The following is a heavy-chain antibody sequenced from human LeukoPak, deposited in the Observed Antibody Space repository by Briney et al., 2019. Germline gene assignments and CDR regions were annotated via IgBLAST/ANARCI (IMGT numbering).Heavy chain of an antibody. CDR1: GFTFSDYY. J-gene: IGHJ4*02. V-gene: IGHV3-11*01. D-gene: IGHD3-10*01. Sequence: GESLRLSCAASGFTFSDYYMSWIRQAPGKGLEWVSYISSSGSTIYYADSVKGRFTISRDNAKNSLYLQMNSLRAEDTAVYYCARDPQRSRAVGDDYWGQGTLVTVSS. CDR3: ARDPQRSRAVGDDY. CDR2: ISSSGSTI.